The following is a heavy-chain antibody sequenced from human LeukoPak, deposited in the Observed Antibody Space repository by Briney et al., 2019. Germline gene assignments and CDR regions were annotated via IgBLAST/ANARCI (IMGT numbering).Heavy chain of an antibody. D-gene: IGHD5-18*01. CDR2: IIPIFGTA. Sequence: VASVKVSCKASGGTFSSYAISWVRQAPGQGLEWMGGIIPIFGTANYAQKFQGRVTITADESTSTAYMELSSLRSEDTAIYYCARGKGYSYVYGTDYWGQGTLVTVSS. J-gene: IGHJ4*02. CDR3: ARGKGYSYVYGTDY. V-gene: IGHV1-69*13. CDR1: GGTFSSYA.